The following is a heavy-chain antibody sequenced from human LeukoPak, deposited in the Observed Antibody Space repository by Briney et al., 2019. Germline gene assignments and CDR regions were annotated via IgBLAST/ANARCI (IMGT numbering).Heavy chain of an antibody. V-gene: IGHV3-53*01. J-gene: IGHJ4*02. Sequence: GGSLRLSCVASGLTVSRNYMTWVRQAPGKGLEWVSVIYSDGSTYYADSVKGRFTISRDNSKNIINLQMNSLRAEDTAVYYCARVGGRYCSSTSCYSFDCWGQGTLVTVSS. CDR2: IYSDGST. CDR1: GLTVSRNY. CDR3: ARVGGRYCSSTSCYSFDC. D-gene: IGHD2-2*01.